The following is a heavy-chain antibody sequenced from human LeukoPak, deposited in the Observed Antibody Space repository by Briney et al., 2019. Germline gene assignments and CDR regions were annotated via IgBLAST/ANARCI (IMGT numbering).Heavy chain of an antibody. V-gene: IGHV3-23*01. CDR2: IGMNGVAT. J-gene: IGHJ4*02. CDR1: GFTFTSYG. D-gene: IGHD3-22*01. CDR3: ASFIEGIYYDPFDY. Sequence: GGSLRLSCAASGFTFTSYGMTWVRQAPGKGLEWVSAIGMNGVATYYADSVKGRFTISRDNSQNTLYLQMNSLRAEDTAVYYCASFIEGIYYDPFDYWGQGTLVTVSS.